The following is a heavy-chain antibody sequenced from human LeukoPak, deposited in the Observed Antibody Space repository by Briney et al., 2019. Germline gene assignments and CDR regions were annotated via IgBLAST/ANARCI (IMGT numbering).Heavy chain of an antibody. CDR1: GFTFSGSA. CDR3: TLVITSYYYMDV. V-gene: IGHV3-73*01. Sequence: PGGSLRLSCAASGFTFSGSAMHWVRQASGKGLEWVGRIRSKANSYATAYAASVKGRFTISRDDSKNTAYLQMNSLKTEGTAVYYCTLVITSYYYMDVWGKGTTVTVSS. D-gene: IGHD3-10*01. CDR2: IRSKANSYAT. J-gene: IGHJ6*03.